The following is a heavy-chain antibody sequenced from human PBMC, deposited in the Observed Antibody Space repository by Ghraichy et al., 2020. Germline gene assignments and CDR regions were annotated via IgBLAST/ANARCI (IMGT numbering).Heavy chain of an antibody. D-gene: IGHD2-21*02. J-gene: IGHJ4*02. V-gene: IGHV4-39*01. CDR2: IYYSGST. CDR1: GGSISSSSYY. CDR3: ASPSHGGDCYSN. Sequence: SETLSLTCTVSGGSISSSSYYWGWIRQPPGKGLEWIGSIYYSGSTYYNPSLKSRVTISVDTSKNQFSLKLSSVTAADTAVYYCASPSHGGDCYSNWGQGTLVTVSS.